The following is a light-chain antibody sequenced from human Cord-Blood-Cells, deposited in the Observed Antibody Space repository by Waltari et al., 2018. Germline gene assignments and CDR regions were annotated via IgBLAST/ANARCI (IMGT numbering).Light chain of an antibody. CDR1: QSVSSY. Sequence: EIVLTQSPATLPLSPGESTTISSRASQSVSSYFAWYQQKPGQAPRLPIYDASNRATGIPARFSGSGSGTDFTLTISSLEPEDFAVYYCQQRSNWPITFGQGTRLEIK. CDR3: QQRSNWPIT. V-gene: IGKV3-11*01. J-gene: IGKJ5*01. CDR2: DAS.